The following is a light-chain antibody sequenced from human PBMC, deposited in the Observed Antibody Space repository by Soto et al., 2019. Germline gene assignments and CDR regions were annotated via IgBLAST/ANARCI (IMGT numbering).Light chain of an antibody. Sequence: QSALTQPPSATGSPGQSVTISCTGTSSDVGSYNYVSWYQQYPGKAPKLMIYEVTKRPSGVPDRFSGSKSGNTASLTVSGLQAEDEADYYCTSYADNNNHVFGGGTNLTVL. V-gene: IGLV2-8*01. CDR3: TSYADNNNHV. CDR2: EVT. J-gene: IGLJ1*01. CDR1: SSDVGSYNY.